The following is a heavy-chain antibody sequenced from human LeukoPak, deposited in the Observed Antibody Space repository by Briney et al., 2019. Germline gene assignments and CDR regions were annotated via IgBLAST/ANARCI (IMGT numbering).Heavy chain of an antibody. Sequence: PGGSLRLSCAASGFTFSRYWMSWVRQAPGKGLEWVANIKQDGSEKYYMDSVKGRFTISRDYAKNSLYLQMNTLRAEDSAVYYCATSPYDILTGYYMQFDYWGQGTLVTVSS. V-gene: IGHV3-7*01. CDR3: ATSPYDILTGYYMQFDY. CDR2: IKQDGSEK. D-gene: IGHD3-9*01. CDR1: GFTFSRYW. J-gene: IGHJ4*02.